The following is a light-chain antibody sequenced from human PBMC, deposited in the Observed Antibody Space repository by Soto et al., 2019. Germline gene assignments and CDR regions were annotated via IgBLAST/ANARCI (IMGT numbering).Light chain of an antibody. Sequence: ILMTQSPATLSVSPGERATLSCRASQSVSNNLAWYQQKPGQAPRLLLYDASTRATGIPARFSGSGSVTVFTLTIRGMQSEDFAVYYCQQYNNWPPGTFGQGTKLEIK. CDR3: QQYNNWPPGT. CDR2: DAS. CDR1: QSVSNN. V-gene: IGKV3-15*01. J-gene: IGKJ1*01.